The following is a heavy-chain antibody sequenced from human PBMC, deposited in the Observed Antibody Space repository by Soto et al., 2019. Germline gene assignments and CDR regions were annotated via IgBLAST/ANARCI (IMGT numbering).Heavy chain of an antibody. CDR3: ARDLIVDGPDNYAMDV. D-gene: IGHD3-22*01. CDR1: GYSLVANY. V-gene: IGHV1-2*02. J-gene: IGHJ6*02. Sequence: ASVKVSCKASGYSLVANYIHWVRQAPGQGLEWMGWINPNSSGTAYAQKFQGRVTMTRDTSLTTAYMQLNRLTPDDTAIYYCARDLIVDGPDNYAMDVWGQGTTVTVSS. CDR2: INPNSSGT.